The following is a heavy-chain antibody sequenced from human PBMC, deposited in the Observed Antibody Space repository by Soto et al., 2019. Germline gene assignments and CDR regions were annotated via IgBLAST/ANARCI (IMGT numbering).Heavy chain of an antibody. J-gene: IGHJ5*02. Sequence: ASVKVSCKASGYTFTSYGISWVRQAPGQGLEWMGWISAYNGNTNYAQKLQGRVTMTTDTSTSTAYMELRSLRSDDTAVYYYATVATRVNTAAWFDTWGQGTLATVSS. CDR2: ISAYNGNT. D-gene: IGHD5-18*01. CDR3: ATVATRVNTAAWFDT. CDR1: GYTFTSYG. V-gene: IGHV1-18*04.